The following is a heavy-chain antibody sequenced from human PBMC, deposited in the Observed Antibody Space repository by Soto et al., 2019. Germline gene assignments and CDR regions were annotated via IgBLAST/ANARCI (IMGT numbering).Heavy chain of an antibody. J-gene: IGHJ4*02. Sequence: GGSLRLSCAASGFTFSSYSMNWVRQAPGKGLEWVSSISSSSYIYYADSVKGRFTISRDNAKNSLYLQMNSLRAEDTAVYYCARGKDYSNYLVYYFDYWGQGTLVTVSS. V-gene: IGHV3-21*01. D-gene: IGHD4-4*01. CDR3: ARGKDYSNYLVYYFDY. CDR2: ISSSSYI. CDR1: GFTFSSYS.